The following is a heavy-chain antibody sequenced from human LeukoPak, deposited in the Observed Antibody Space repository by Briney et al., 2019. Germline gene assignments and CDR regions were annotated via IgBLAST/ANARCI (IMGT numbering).Heavy chain of an antibody. CDR2: ISYDGSNK. V-gene: IGHV3-30-3*01. J-gene: IGHJ4*02. D-gene: IGHD3-22*01. CDR1: GFTFSSYA. CDR3: ARELYYDSSGRLAYYFDY. Sequence: PGGSLRLSCAASGFTFSSYAMHWVRQAPGKGLEWGAVISYDGSNKYYADSVKGRFTISRDNSKNTLYLQMNSLRAEDTAVYYCARELYYDSSGRLAYYFDYWGQGTLVTVSS.